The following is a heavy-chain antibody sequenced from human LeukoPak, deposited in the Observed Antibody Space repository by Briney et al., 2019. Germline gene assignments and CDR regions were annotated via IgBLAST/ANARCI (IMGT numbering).Heavy chain of an antibody. V-gene: IGHV1-69*13. CDR1: GGTFSSYA. CDR3: ARVDDYSSSSYYYYGMDV. CDR2: IIPIFGTA. Sequence: ASVKVSCKASGGTFSSYAISWVRQAPGQGLEWMGGIIPIFGTANYAQKFQGRVTITADESTSTAYMELSSLRSEDTAVYYCARVDDYSSSSYYYYGMDVWGQGPTVTVSS. J-gene: IGHJ6*02. D-gene: IGHD6-6*01.